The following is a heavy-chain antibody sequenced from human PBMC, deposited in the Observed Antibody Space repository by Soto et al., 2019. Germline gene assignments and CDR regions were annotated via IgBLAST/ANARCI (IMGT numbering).Heavy chain of an antibody. D-gene: IGHD1-26*01. CDR3: VLRVGATSAEYFQH. V-gene: IGHV1-18*01. CDR2: ISAYNGNT. J-gene: IGHJ1*01. Sequence: QVQLVQSGAEVKKPGASVKVSCKASGYTFTSYGISWVRQAPGQGLEWMGWISAYNGNTNYAQKLQGRVTMTTDTSTSTAYMELRSLRSDDTAVDYCVLRVGATSAEYFQHWGQGTLVTVSS. CDR1: GYTFTSYG.